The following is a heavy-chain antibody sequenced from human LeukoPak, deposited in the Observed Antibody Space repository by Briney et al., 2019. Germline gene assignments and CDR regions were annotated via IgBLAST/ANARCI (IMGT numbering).Heavy chain of an antibody. Sequence: ASVKVSCKASGYTLTGYYMHWVRQAPGQGLEWMGWINPNSGGTNYAQKFQGRVTMTRDTSISTAYMELSRLRSDDTAVYYCARDRSSGWYEFADYWGQGTLVTVSS. J-gene: IGHJ4*02. CDR1: GYTLTGYY. V-gene: IGHV1-2*02. CDR2: INPNSGGT. D-gene: IGHD6-19*01. CDR3: ARDRSSGWYEFADY.